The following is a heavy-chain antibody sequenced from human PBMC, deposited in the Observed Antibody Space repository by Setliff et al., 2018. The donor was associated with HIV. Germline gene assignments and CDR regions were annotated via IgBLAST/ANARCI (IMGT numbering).Heavy chain of an antibody. CDR2: INTGNGDT. CDR1: GYAFKNYG. D-gene: IGHD2-21*02. CDR3: ARNGCSGDSYFCDLDS. Sequence: VASVKVSCKASGYAFKNYGIHWVRLAPGQRPEWVGWINTGNGDTQYSQKLQGRVTVTRDTSASTVYMELRRLTSEDMAVYFCARNGCSGDSYFCDLDSWGQGTPVTVSS. V-gene: IGHV1-3*04. J-gene: IGHJ4*02.